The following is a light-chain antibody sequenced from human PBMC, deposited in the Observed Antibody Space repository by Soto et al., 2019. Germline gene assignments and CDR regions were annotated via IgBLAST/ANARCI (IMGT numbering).Light chain of an antibody. Sequence: DIQMTQSPSTLSGSVGDRVTITCRASQTISSWLAWYQQKPGKAPKLLIYKASTLKSGVPSRFSGSGSGPEFTLTIISLQPDDFATYYCQHYNSYSEAFGQGTKVELK. V-gene: IGKV1-5*03. CDR3: QHYNSYSEA. CDR1: QTISSW. J-gene: IGKJ1*01. CDR2: KAS.